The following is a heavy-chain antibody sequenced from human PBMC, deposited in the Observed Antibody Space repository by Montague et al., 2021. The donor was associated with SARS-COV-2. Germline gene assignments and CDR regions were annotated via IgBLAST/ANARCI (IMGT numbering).Heavy chain of an antibody. CDR2: ISYDGSNK. V-gene: IGHV3-30*04. D-gene: IGHD3-3*01. CDR1: GFTFSSYA. Sequence: SLRLSCAASGFTFSSYAMHWVRQAPGKGLEWVAVISYDGSNKYYADSVKGRFTISRDNSKNTLYLQMNSLRAEDTAVYYCARDHLNRRGAEGFLTIFGVVTSNCFDYWGQGTLVTVSS. CDR3: ARDHLNRRGAEGFLTIFGVVTSNCFDY. J-gene: IGHJ4*02.